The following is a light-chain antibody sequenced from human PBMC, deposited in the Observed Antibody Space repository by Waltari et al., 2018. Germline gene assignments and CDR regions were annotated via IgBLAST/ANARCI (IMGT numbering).Light chain of an antibody. CDR3: QKYVNLPAT. CDR1: QSVGRY. V-gene: IGKV3-20*01. J-gene: IGKJ1*01. CDR2: DAS. Sequence: EIVLTQSPGTLSLSQGVRATLSCRASQSVGRYLAWYQQKPGQAPSLLIYDASTRATGIPDRFSGSGSETDFSLTISRLEPEDFAVYYCQKYVNLPATFGQGTKVEIK.